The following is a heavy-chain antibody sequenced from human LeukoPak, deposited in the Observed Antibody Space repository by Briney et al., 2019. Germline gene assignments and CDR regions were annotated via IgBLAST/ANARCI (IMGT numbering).Heavy chain of an antibody. V-gene: IGHV3-53*01. J-gene: IGHJ4*02. CDR2: IYSGGST. Sequence: GGSLRLSCAASGFTVSSNYMSWVRQAPGKGLEWVSVIYSGGSTYYADSVKGRFTISRDNSKNTLYLQMNSLRAEDTAVYYCASSTVPVAGTSSLYYFDYWGQGTLVTVSS. CDR3: ASSTVPVAGTSSLYYFDY. CDR1: GFTVSSNY. D-gene: IGHD6-19*01.